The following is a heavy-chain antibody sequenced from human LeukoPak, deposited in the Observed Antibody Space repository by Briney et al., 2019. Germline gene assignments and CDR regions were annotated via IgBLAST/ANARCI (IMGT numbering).Heavy chain of an antibody. Sequence: GESLKISCKGSGYSFSNFWIGWVRQMPGKGLEWMGIIYPGDSDTRYSPSFQGQVTISVDESINTAYLQWSSLEASDTAMYYCARQYGRPFDYWGQGTLVTVSS. CDR2: IYPGDSDT. V-gene: IGHV5-51*01. CDR3: ARQYGRPFDY. D-gene: IGHD4-17*01. CDR1: GYSFSNFW. J-gene: IGHJ4*02.